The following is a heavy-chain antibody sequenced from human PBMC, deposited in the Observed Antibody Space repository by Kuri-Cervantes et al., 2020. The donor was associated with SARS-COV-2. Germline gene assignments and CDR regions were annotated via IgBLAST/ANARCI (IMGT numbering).Heavy chain of an antibody. J-gene: IGHJ3*02. V-gene: IGHV4-38-2*02. CDR1: GYSISSGYY. CDR3: ARYRAFGAWADAFDI. CDR2: IYHSGST. Sequence: ESLKISCTVSGYSISSGYYWGWIRQPPGKGLEWIGRIYHSGSTYYNPSLRSRVTLSVDTSKNQFSLKLSSVTAADTAVYYCARYRAFGAWADAFDIWGQGTMVTVSS. D-gene: IGHD3-10*01.